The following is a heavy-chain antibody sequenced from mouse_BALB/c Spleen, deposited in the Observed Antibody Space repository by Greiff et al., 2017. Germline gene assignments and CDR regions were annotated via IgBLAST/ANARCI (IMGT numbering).Heavy chain of an antibody. CDR1: GFSLTSYG. CDR2: IWAGGST. CDR3: AGGYYEAY. D-gene: IGHD2-3*01. Sequence: VHLVESGPGLVAPSQSLSITCTVSGFSLTSYGVHWVRQPPGKGLEWLGVIWAGGSTNYNSALMSRLSISKDNSKSQVFLKMNSLQTDDTAMYYCAGGYYEAYWGQGTLVTVSA. J-gene: IGHJ3*01. V-gene: IGHV2-9*02.